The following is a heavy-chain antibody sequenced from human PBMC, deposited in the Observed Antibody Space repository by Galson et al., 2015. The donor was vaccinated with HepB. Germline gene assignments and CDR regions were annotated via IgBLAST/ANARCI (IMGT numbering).Heavy chain of an antibody. CDR2: IIPIFGTA. Sequence: SVKVSCKASGGTFSSYAISWVRQAPGQGLEWMGGIIPIFGTANYAQKFQGRVTITADESTSTAYMELSSLRSEDTAVYYCARLATLRRWFDPWGQGTLVTVSS. V-gene: IGHV1-69*13. CDR3: ARLATLRRWFDP. D-gene: IGHD5-12*01. CDR1: GGTFSSYA. J-gene: IGHJ5*02.